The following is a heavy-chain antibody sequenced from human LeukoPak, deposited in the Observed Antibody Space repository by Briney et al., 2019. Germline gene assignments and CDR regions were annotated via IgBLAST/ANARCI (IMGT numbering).Heavy chain of an antibody. J-gene: IGHJ4*02. CDR3: ARSYDISGYQARGFDY. CDR1: GGSIRSGSYH. D-gene: IGHD3-22*01. V-gene: IGHV4-61*02. Sequence: KTSETLSLTCTVSGGSIRSGSYHWNWIRQPAGKALEWIGRVHSGGSDYNPSLKSRVTISEDTPKNQFALKLSSVTAADTAVYYCARSYDISGYQARGFDYWGQGILVTVSS. CDR2: VHSGGS.